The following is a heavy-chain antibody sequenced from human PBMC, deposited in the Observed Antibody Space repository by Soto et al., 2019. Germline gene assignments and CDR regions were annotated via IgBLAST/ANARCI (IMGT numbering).Heavy chain of an antibody. V-gene: IGHV4-59*08. D-gene: IGHD2-15*01. CDR1: GGSISSYY. Sequence: SETLSLTCTVSGGSISSYYWSWIRQPPGKGLEWIGYIYYSGSTNYNPSLKSRVTISVDTSKNQFSLKLSSVTAADTAVYYCARLEYCSGGSCYGAFDIWGQGTMVTVSS. CDR2: IYYSGST. CDR3: ARLEYCSGGSCYGAFDI. J-gene: IGHJ3*02.